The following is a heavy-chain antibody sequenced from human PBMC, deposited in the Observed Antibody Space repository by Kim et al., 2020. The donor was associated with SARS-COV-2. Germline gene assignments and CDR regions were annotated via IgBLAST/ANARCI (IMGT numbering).Heavy chain of an antibody. D-gene: IGHD2-21*02. V-gene: IGHV3-23*01. J-gene: IGHJ4*02. CDR3: AKETTTVVTPGVDY. Sequence: ADSVKGRFTISGDNSKNTLYLQMNSLRAEDTAVYFCAKETTTVVTPGVDYWGQGTLVTVSS.